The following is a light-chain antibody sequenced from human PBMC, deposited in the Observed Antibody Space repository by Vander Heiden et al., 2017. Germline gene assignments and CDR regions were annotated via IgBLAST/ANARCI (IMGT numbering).Light chain of an antibody. CDR3: QQTSSSLSLT. J-gene: IGKJ4*01. CDR1: QSISSY. Sequence: DIQLTQSPASLSSSAGDRVTITCRASQSISSYLSWYQQKAGKAPNLLIYAASSLPSGVPSRFSGSGYGTDFTLTISSRQPEDFAAYYCQQTSSSLSLTFGQGTKVEIK. CDR2: AAS. V-gene: IGKV1-39*01.